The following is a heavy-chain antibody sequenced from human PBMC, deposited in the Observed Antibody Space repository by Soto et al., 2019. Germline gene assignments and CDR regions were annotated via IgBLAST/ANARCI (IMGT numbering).Heavy chain of an antibody. CDR3: ARLSYIVVVVAATPNWFDP. CDR2: IYYSGST. V-gene: IGHV4-39*01. D-gene: IGHD2-15*01. Sequence: SETLSLTCTVSGGSISSSSYYWGWIRQPPGKGLEWIGSIYYSGSTYYNPSLKSRVTISVDTSKNQFSLKLSSVTAADTAVYYCARLSYIVVVVAATPNWFDPWGQGTLVTVSS. CDR1: GGSISSSSYY. J-gene: IGHJ5*02.